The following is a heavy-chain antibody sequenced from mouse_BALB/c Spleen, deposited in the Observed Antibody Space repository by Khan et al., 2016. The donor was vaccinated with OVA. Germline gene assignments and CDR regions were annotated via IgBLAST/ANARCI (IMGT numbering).Heavy chain of an antibody. V-gene: IGHV1-4*01. CDR2: INPNNGYT. CDR1: GYTFTSYT. J-gene: IGHJ3*01. D-gene: IGHD2-14*01. Sequence: QVQLQQSGAELARPGASVKMSCKASGYTFTSYTIHWIKLRPGQGLEWIGYINPNNGYTNYNQKFKDKATLTADKSSTTVYMQLSSLTSDDSAVYNCVRDWAYYRNDGWVAYWGQGTLVTVSA. CDR3: VRDWAYYRNDGWVAY.